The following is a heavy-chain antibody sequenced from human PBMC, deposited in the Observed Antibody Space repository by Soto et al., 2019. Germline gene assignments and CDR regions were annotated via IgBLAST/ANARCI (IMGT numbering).Heavy chain of an antibody. J-gene: IGHJ4*02. CDR2: INPSGGST. D-gene: IGHD6-13*01. CDR3: ARDTQFVGIAAY. CDR1: GYTFTSFY. Sequence: QVQLVQSGAEVKKPGASVKVSCKASGYTFTSFYMHWVRQAPGQGLEWMGIINPSGGSTNYAQKFHGRVTMTKDTSTSTGYKELSSQRSEDTAAYYCARDTQFVGIAAYWGQGTLVTVSS. V-gene: IGHV1-46*01.